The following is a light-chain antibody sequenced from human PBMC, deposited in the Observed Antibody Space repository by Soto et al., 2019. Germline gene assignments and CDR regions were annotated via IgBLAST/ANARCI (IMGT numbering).Light chain of an antibody. CDR1: SSDVGGYNY. Sequence: QSVLTQPASVSGSPGQSITISCTGTSSDVGGYNYVSWYQQHPGKAPKLMIYDVSNQPSGVSNRFSGSKSGNTASLTISGLQAEDEADYYCSSYTSSSTQVFGTGTKAPS. V-gene: IGLV2-14*01. CDR2: DVS. CDR3: SSYTSSSTQV. J-gene: IGLJ1*01.